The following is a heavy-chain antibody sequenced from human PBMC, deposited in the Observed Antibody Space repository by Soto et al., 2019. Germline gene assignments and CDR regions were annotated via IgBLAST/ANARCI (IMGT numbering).Heavy chain of an antibody. CDR1: GFTFSSYS. CDR2: ISSSSTI. CDR3: ARVIMDV. J-gene: IGHJ6*02. Sequence: GGSLRLSCAAPGFTFSSYSMNWVRQAPGKGLEWVSYISSSSTIYYADSVKGRFTISRDNAKNSLYLQMNSLRDEDTAVYYCARVIMDVWGQGTTVTVSS. V-gene: IGHV3-48*02.